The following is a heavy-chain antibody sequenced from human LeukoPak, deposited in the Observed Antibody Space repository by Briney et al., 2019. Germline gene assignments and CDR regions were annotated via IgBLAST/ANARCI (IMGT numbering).Heavy chain of an antibody. Sequence: ASVKVSCKASGYTFTSYGISWVRQAPGQRLEWMGWINFYNGNIDYAQKLQGRVTMTTDTSTSTAYMELRSLRSDDTAVYHCARDDNYGSGQPDDWGQGTLVTVSS. CDR2: INFYNGNI. D-gene: IGHD3-10*01. J-gene: IGHJ4*02. CDR1: GYTFTSYG. V-gene: IGHV1-18*01. CDR3: ARDDNYGSGQPDD.